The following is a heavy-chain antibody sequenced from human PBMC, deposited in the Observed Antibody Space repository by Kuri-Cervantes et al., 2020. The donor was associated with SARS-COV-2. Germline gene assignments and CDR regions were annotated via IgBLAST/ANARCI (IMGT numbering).Heavy chain of an antibody. CDR2: ISWNSGSI. J-gene: IGHJ6*02. Sequence: GGSLRLSCAASGFTFDDYAMHWVRQAPGKGLEWVSGISWNSGSIGYADSVKGRFTISRDNAKNSLYLQMNSLRAEDTAVYYCAREGYYEPTDMDVWGQGTTVTVSS. CDR1: GFTFDDYA. D-gene: IGHD3-22*01. CDR3: AREGYYEPTDMDV. V-gene: IGHV3-9*01.